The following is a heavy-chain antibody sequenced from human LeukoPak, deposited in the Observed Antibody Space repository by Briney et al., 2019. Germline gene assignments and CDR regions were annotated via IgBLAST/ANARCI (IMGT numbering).Heavy chain of an antibody. CDR2: MNPNSGNT. Sequence: ASVKVSCKASGYTFTSYDINWVRQATGQGLEWMGWMNPNSGNTGYAQKFQGRVTMTRNTSISTAYMELSSLRSEDTAVYYCATHSSGYYYVNPLWQHWGQGTLVTVSS. V-gene: IGHV1-8*01. J-gene: IGHJ1*01. D-gene: IGHD3-22*01. CDR3: ATHSSGYYYVNPLWQH. CDR1: GYTFTSYD.